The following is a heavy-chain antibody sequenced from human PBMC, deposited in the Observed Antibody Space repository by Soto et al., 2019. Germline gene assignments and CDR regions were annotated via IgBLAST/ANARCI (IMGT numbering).Heavy chain of an antibody. CDR2: IYYSGST. Sequence: SETLSLTCTVSGGSISSSSYYWGWIRQPPGKGLEWIGSIYYSGSTYYNPSLKSRVTISVDTSKNQFSLKLSSVTAADTAVYYCARRAGVVVPAAMSGPTPETAFDPWGQGTLVTVSS. V-gene: IGHV4-39*01. CDR3: ARRAGVVVPAAMSGPTPETAFDP. CDR1: GGSISSSSYY. J-gene: IGHJ5*02. D-gene: IGHD2-2*01.